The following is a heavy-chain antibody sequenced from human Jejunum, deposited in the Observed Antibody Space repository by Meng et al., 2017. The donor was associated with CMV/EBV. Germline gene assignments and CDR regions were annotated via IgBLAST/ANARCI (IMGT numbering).Heavy chain of an antibody. D-gene: IGHD1/OR15-1a*01. CDR3: ARARGTTPGMNWFDP. V-gene: IGHV3-21*04. Sequence: FTFTSYSITWVRQAPGKGLEWLSYISGSSTYIYHADSVKGRFTISRDNAKNSVYLQMNSLRDEDTAVYYCARARGTTPGMNWFDPWGQGTLVTVSS. J-gene: IGHJ5*02. CDR1: FTFTSYS. CDR2: ISGSSTYI.